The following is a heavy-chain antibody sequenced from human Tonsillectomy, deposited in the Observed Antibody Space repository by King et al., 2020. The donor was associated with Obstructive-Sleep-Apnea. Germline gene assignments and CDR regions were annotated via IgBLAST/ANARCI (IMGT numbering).Heavy chain of an antibody. CDR2: ISAGGGRT. CDR1: GFSFSSYA. D-gene: IGHD1-26*01. CDR3: VKDREIGIVGATTDY. Sequence: VQLVESGGGLVQPGGSLRLSCAASGFSFSSYAMHWVRQAPGKGLEWVSGISAGGGRTYYADSVKGRFTISRANSKNTLDLQLDSLRVEDTAVYYCVKDREIGIVGATTDYWGQGTLVTVSS. J-gene: IGHJ4*02. V-gene: IGHV3-23*04.